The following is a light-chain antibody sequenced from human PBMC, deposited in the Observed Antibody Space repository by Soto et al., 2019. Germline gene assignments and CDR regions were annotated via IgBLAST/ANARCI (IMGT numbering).Light chain of an antibody. CDR1: SSEVGGYNY. Sequence: QSALTQPASVSGSPGQSVTISCGGTSSEVGGYNYVYWYQHHPGKAPKLLIYDVSTRPSGVSNRFSGSKSGNTASLAIPGLQAEDEADYYCSSSTSSPTPVVFGGGTKVTVL. J-gene: IGLJ2*01. CDR2: DVS. CDR3: SSSTSSPTPVV. V-gene: IGLV2-14*03.